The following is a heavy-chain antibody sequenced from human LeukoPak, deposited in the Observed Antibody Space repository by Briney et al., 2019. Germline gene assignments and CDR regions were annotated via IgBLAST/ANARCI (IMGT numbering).Heavy chain of an antibody. Sequence: GGSLRLSCAASGFTFSTYTMHWDRQAPGKGLEYVSAISSNGDSTYYANSVKGRFTISRDNSKNTLFLQLNSLRPEDTALYYCARGGLGGEALEVWGQGTMVTVSS. CDR2: ISSNGDST. D-gene: IGHD3-10*01. J-gene: IGHJ3*01. V-gene: IGHV3-64*01. CDR1: GFTFSTYT. CDR3: ARGGLGGEALEV.